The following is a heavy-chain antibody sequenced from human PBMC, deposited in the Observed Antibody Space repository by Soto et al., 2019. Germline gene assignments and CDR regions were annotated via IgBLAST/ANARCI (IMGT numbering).Heavy chain of an antibody. V-gene: IGHV1-3*01. CDR1: GYTFTSYA. CDR2: INAGNGNT. Sequence: ASVKVSCKASGYTFTSYAMHWVRQAPGQRLEWMGWINAGNGNTKYSQKFQGRVAITRDTSASTAYMELSSLRSEDTAVYYCARDQYDFWSGYPMDVWGKGTTVTVSS. CDR3: ARDQYDFWSGYPMDV. J-gene: IGHJ6*03. D-gene: IGHD3-3*01.